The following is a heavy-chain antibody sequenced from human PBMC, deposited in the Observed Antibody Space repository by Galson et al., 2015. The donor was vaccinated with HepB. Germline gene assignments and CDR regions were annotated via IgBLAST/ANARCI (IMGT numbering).Heavy chain of an antibody. J-gene: IGHJ3*02. V-gene: IGHV1-2*06. D-gene: IGHD3-16*02. CDR3: ARSPYIWGSYRPDPFDI. CDR1: GYTFTDYY. CDR2: MNPNSGGT. Sequence: SVKVSCKASGYTFTDYYMHWVRRAPGQGLEWMGRMNPNSGGTNYAKRFQGRVTMTRDTSISAAYMELSRLRSDDTAVFYCARSPYIWGSYRPDPFDIWGQGTMVTVSS.